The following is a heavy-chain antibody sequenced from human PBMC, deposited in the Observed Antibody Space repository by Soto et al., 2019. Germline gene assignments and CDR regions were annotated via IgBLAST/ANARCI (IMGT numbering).Heavy chain of an antibody. CDR3: AKEGAIAVVTATAFDH. CDR2: ISGSGGST. CDR1: GFTFSSFA. Sequence: EVQMLESGGGLVQPGGSLRLSCAASGFTFSSFAMSWVRQAPGKGLDWVSAISGSGGSTYYADSVKGRFIVSRDNSINTLYLQMNSVRAEDTAVYYCAKEGAIAVVTATAFDHWGQGAPVTVSS. V-gene: IGHV3-23*01. J-gene: IGHJ4*02. D-gene: IGHD2-15*01.